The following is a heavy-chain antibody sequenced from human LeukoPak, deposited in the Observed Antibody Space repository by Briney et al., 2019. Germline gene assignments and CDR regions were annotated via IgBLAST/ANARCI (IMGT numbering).Heavy chain of an antibody. CDR3: ASDGRYSYGYTFDY. Sequence: VASVKVSCKASGYTFTGYYMHWVRQAPGQGLEWMGWINPNSGGTNYAQKFQGRVTMTRDTSTSTVYMELSSLRSEDTAVYYCASDGRYSYGYTFDYWGQGTLVTVSS. CDR2: INPNSGGT. D-gene: IGHD5-18*01. V-gene: IGHV1-2*02. J-gene: IGHJ4*02. CDR1: GYTFTGYY.